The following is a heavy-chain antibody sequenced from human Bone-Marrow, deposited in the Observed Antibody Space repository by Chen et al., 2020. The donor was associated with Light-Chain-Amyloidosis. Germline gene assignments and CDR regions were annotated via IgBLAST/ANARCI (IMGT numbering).Heavy chain of an antibody. CDR1: GFTFSSYG. J-gene: IGHJ6*02. Sequence: QVQLVESGGGVVQPGRSLRLSCAASGFTFSSYGMHWVRQAPGKGLEWVAVIWYCGINKYYADSVKCRFTISRDNSKNTLYLQMNSLRAEDTAVYYCARSPFDSSSSLYYYYYGMDVWGQGTTVTVSS. CDR3: ARSPFDSSSSLYYYYYGMDV. D-gene: IGHD6-6*01. V-gene: IGHV3-33*01. CDR2: IWYCGINK.